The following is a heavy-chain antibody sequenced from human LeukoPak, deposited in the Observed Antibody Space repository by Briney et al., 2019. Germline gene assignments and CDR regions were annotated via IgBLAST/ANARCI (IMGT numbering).Heavy chain of an antibody. Sequence: ASVKVSCKASGYTFTSYDINWVRQATGQGLEWMGWMNPNSGNTGYAQKFQGRVTMTRNTSISTAYMELSSLRSEDAAVYYCARSRAKKGLLLWFGEFRRPFDPWGQGTLVTVSS. CDR3: ARSRAKKGLLLWFGEFRRPFDP. J-gene: IGHJ5*02. CDR1: GYTFTSYD. D-gene: IGHD3-10*01. CDR2: MNPNSGNT. V-gene: IGHV1-8*01.